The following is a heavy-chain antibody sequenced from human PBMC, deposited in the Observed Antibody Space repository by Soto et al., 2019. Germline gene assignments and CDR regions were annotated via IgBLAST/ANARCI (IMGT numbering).Heavy chain of an antibody. V-gene: IGHV3-7*01. Sequence: EVQLVESGGGLVQPGGSLRLSCAVSGFTFSSYWMSWVRQTPGKGLEWVANIKQDGSQKYYVDSVKGRFTISRDNAKNSLYLQMNSLRAEDTAVYYCASIRSGPPVYWGQGTLVPVSS. J-gene: IGHJ4*02. CDR2: IKQDGSQK. D-gene: IGHD6-19*01. CDR3: ASIRSGPPVY. CDR1: GFTFSSYW.